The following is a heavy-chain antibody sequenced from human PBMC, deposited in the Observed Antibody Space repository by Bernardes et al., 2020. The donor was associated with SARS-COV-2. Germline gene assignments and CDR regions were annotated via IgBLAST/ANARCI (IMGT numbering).Heavy chain of an antibody. V-gene: IGHV1-18*01. CDR2: VSAYNGDT. CDR3: ARDRRLVKDYYGTYYFEY. D-gene: IGHD3-10*01. J-gene: IGHJ4*02. CDR1: GYSFNNYG. Sequence: ASVKVSCMASGYSFNNYGISWVRQAPGQGLEWVGWVSAYNGDTEFAQKVHGRVTMTTDTTTSTAYMELRSLRSDDTAVYYCARDRRLVKDYYGTYYFEYWGQGTLITVS.